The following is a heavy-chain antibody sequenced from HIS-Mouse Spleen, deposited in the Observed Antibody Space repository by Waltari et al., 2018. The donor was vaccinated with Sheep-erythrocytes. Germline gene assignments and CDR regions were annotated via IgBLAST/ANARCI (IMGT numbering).Heavy chain of an antibody. Sequence: QVQLQESGPGLVKPSQTLSLTCTVSGGSISSGGYYWRWFRQHPGKGLEWIGYIYYSGSTYYNPSLKSRVTISVDPSKNQFSLKLTSVTAADTAVYYCARDPLTGADYWGQGTLVTVSS. V-gene: IGHV4-31*03. CDR3: ARDPLTGADY. CDR1: GGSISSGGYY. D-gene: IGHD7-27*01. CDR2: IYYSGST. J-gene: IGHJ4*02.